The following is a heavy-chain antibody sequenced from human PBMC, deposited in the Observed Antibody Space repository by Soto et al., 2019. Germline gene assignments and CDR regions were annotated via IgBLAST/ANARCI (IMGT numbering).Heavy chain of an antibody. D-gene: IGHD4-17*01. CDR1: GYTFTSYA. CDR3: ARNNAVTTGYDY. Sequence: QVQLVQSGAEVKKPGASVKVSCQASGYTFTSYAMHWVRQAPGQRLEWMGWINAGNGNTKYSQKFQGRVTITRDTSASTAYMELSSLRSEDTAVYYCARNNAVTTGYDYWGQGTLVTVSS. V-gene: IGHV1-3*01. J-gene: IGHJ4*02. CDR2: INAGNGNT.